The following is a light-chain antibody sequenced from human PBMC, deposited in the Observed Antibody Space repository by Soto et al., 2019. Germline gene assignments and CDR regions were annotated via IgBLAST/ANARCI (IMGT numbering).Light chain of an antibody. CDR1: QDIRNY. V-gene: IGKV1-33*01. CDR2: DAS. J-gene: IGKJ2*01. CDR3: QHAGT. Sequence: DLQMTQSPSSLSASVGDRVTIPCQASQDIRNYLNWYQQKPGKAPKLLIYDASNLETGVPSRFSGSGSGTDFTFTISSLQPEDIATYYCQHAGTFGQGTKLEIK.